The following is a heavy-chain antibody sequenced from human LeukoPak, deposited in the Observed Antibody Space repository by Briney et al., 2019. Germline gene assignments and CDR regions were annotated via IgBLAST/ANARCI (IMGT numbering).Heavy chain of an antibody. V-gene: IGHV1-2*02. J-gene: IGHJ4*02. CDR2: INPNSGGT. CDR1: GYTFTGYY. D-gene: IGHD3-9*01. Sequence: ASVKVSCKASGYTFTGYYMHWVRQAPGQGLEWMGWINPNSGGTNYAQKFQGRVTMTRDTSISTAYMELSRLRSDDTAVYYCARDREALRYFDWLLAHYFDYWGQGTLVTVSS. CDR3: ARDREALRYFDWLLAHYFDY.